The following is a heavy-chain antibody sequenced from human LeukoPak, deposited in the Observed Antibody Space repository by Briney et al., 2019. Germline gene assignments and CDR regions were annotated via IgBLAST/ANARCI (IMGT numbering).Heavy chain of an antibody. D-gene: IGHD6-13*01. J-gene: IGHJ4*02. CDR3: ASHWAQQVVSDY. CDR2: ISYDGRNK. CDR1: GFTFSRYG. V-gene: IGHV3-30*03. Sequence: GGSLRLSCAASGFTFSRYGMHWVCQAPGKGLDWVAVISYDGRNKYYADSVKGRFTISRDNSKNTLYLQMSSLRAEDTAIYYCASHWAQQVVSDYWGQGTLVTVSS.